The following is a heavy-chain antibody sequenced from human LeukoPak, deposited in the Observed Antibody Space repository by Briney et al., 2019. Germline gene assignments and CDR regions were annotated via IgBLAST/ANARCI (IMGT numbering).Heavy chain of an antibody. J-gene: IGHJ6*02. V-gene: IGHV3-9*01. D-gene: IGHD2/OR15-2a*01. Sequence: PGRSLRLSCAASGFTFDDYAMHWVRQAPGKGLEWVSGISWNSGSIGYADSVKGRFTISRDNAKNSLYVQMNSLRAEDTALYYCAKGKGRASVSYYYGMDVWGQGTTVTVSS. CDR2: ISWNSGSI. CDR1: GFTFDDYA. CDR3: AKGKGRASVSYYYGMDV.